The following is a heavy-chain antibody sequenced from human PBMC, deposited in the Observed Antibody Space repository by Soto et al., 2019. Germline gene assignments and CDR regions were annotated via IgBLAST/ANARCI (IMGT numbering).Heavy chain of an antibody. CDR1: GFTFSSYS. D-gene: IGHD3-10*01. CDR2: ISSSSSYI. V-gene: IGHV3-21*01. Sequence: XGSLRLSCAASGFTFSSYSMNWVRQAPGKGLEWVSSISSSSSYIYYADSVKGRFTISRDNAKNSLYLQMNSLRAEDTAVYYCARERGWGSGSWTDYWGQGNLVTVSS. CDR3: ARERGWGSGSWTDY. J-gene: IGHJ4*02.